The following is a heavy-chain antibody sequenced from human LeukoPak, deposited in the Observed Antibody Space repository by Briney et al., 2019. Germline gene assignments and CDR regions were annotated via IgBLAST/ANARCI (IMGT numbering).Heavy chain of an antibody. D-gene: IGHD6-19*01. CDR3: ARGLRYSSGWYE. CDR1: GHTFTSYD. CDR2: MNPNSGNT. Sequence: ASVKVSCKASGHTFTSYDINWVRQATGQGLEWMGWMNPNSGNTGYAQKFQGRVTMTRNTSISTAYMELSSLRSEDTAVYYCARGLRYSSGWYEWGQGTLVTVSS. V-gene: IGHV1-8*01. J-gene: IGHJ4*02.